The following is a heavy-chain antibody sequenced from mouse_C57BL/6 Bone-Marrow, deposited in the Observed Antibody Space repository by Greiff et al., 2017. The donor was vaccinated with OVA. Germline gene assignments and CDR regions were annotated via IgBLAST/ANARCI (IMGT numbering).Heavy chain of an antibody. CDR1: GFTFSDYG. CDR3: ARPYYGSKEGYYFDY. Sequence: EVQVVESGGGLVKPGGSLKLSCAASGFTFSDYGMHWVRQAPEKGLEWVAYISSGSSTIYYADTVKGRFTISRDNAKNTLFLKMTRLRSEDTAMYYWARPYYGSKEGYYFDYWGQGTTLTVSS. J-gene: IGHJ2*01. V-gene: IGHV5-17*01. CDR2: ISSGSSTI. D-gene: IGHD1-1*01.